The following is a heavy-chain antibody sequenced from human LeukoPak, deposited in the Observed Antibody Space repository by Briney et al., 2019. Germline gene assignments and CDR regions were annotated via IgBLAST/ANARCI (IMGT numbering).Heavy chain of an antibody. CDR3: TTNIAVAGY. J-gene: IGHJ4*02. CDR2: ISGSGGST. D-gene: IGHD6-19*01. Sequence: GGSLRLSCAASGFTFSSYAMSWVRQAPGKGLEWVSAISGSGGSTYYADSVKGRFTISRDNSKNTLYLQMNSLKTEDTAVYYCTTNIAVAGYWGQGTLVTVSS. V-gene: IGHV3-23*01. CDR1: GFTFSSYA.